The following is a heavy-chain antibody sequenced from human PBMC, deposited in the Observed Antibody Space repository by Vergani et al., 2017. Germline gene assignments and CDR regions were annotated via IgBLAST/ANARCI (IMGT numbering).Heavy chain of an antibody. CDR1: GFTFSSYA. D-gene: IGHD5-18*01. Sequence: EVQLLESGGGLVQPGGSLRLSCAASGFTFSSYAMSWVRQAPGKGLEWVSAISGRGGRTYYEDSVKGRFTISRDNSKNTLYLQMNSLRAEDTAVYYCAKKRGYSYGYQLDYWGQGTLVTVSS. CDR3: AKKRGYSYGYQLDY. CDR2: ISGRGGRT. V-gene: IGHV3-23*01. J-gene: IGHJ4*02.